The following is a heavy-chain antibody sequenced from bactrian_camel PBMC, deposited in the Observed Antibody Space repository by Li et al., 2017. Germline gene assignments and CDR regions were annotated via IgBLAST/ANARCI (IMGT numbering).Heavy chain of an antibody. CDR2: IDSTGAT. CDR1: AYTGSLFC. Sequence: HVQLVESGGGSVQPGGSLKLSCSTSAYTGSLFCMSWYRQRPGKDREGVAAIDSTGATLYANSVKGRFTISRDDSKKMLYLEMNNLKHDDTAIYYCASDRPLDLGRGRCVGGYWTKEDFTDWGQGTQVTVS. CDR3: ASDRPLDLGRGRCVGGYWTKEDFTD. D-gene: IGHD1*01. V-gene: IGHV3S53*01. J-gene: IGHJ4*01.